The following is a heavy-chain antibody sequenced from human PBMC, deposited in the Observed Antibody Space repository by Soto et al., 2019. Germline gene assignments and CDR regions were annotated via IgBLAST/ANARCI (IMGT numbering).Heavy chain of an antibody. V-gene: IGHV3-23*01. J-gene: IGHJ4*02. CDR3: SKEGSSWDPRDFDN. Sequence: EVQLLESGGGLVQPGGSLRLYCAASGFTFSSYAMSWVRQAPGKGLEWVSAISGSGGSTYYADSVKGRFTISRDNSKNTMYLKMNSVRAEDTAVYYCSKEGSSWDPRDFDNRGQGTLLTVSS. CDR1: GFTFSSYA. D-gene: IGHD6-13*01. CDR2: ISGSGGST.